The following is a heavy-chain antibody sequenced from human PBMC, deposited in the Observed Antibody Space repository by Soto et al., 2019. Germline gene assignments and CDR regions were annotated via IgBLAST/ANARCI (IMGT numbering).Heavy chain of an antibody. J-gene: IGHJ4*02. CDR2: INHSGST. CDR1: GGSFGGYY. CDR3: ARGRGYCSGGSCYRFDY. V-gene: IGHV4-34*01. D-gene: IGHD2-15*01. Sequence: QVQLQQWGAGLLKPSETLSLTCAVYGGSFGGYYWTWIRQPPGKGLEWIGEINHSGSTNYNPSLKSRVTISVDTSKNQFSLKLSSVTAADTAVYYCARGRGYCSGGSCYRFDYWGQGTLVTVSS.